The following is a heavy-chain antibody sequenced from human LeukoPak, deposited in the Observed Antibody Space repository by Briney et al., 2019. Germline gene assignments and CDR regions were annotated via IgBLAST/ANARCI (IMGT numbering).Heavy chain of an antibody. CDR1: GGSISSSSYY. J-gene: IGHJ6*02. CDR3: ARVYGSGSWESYYYYYYGMDV. Sequence: SETLSLTCTVSGGSISSSSYYWGWIRQPPGKGLEWIGSIYYSGSTYYNPSLKSRVTISVDTSKNQFSLKLSSVTAADTAIYYCARVYGSGSWESYYYYYYGMDVWGQGTTVTVSS. D-gene: IGHD3-10*01. V-gene: IGHV4-39*07. CDR2: IYYSGST.